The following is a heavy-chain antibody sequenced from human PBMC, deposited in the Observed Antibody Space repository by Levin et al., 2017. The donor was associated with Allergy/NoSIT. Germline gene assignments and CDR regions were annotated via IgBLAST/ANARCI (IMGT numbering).Heavy chain of an antibody. Sequence: SETLSLTCTVSGGSVSSGRHYWGWIRQPPGKGLEWLGSIHYSGTSYYNRPLKSRVTITLDTSKNQFSLKLSSVTAADPAVYYCAREVASENCSAGSCYSANYYGMDVWGQGTTVTVSS. J-gene: IGHJ6*02. CDR1: GGSVSSGRHY. V-gene: IGHV4-39*07. D-gene: IGHD2-15*01. CDR3: AREVASENCSAGSCYSANYYGMDV. CDR2: IHYSGTS.